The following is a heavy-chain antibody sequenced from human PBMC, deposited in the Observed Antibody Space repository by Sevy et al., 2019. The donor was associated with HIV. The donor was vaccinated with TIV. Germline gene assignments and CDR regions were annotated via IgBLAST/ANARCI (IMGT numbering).Heavy chain of an antibody. D-gene: IGHD5-12*01. J-gene: IGHJ3*02. CDR2: ISGGGGST. V-gene: IGHV3-23*01. CDR1: GFTFSSYA. Sequence: GGSLRLSCAASGFTFSSYAMSWVRQAPGKGLEWVSAISGGGGSTFYADSVKGRFTISRDNSKNTLYLQMNSLRAEDTAVYYCAKESREGYNFIGTDAFDIWGQGTMVTVSS. CDR3: AKESREGYNFIGTDAFDI.